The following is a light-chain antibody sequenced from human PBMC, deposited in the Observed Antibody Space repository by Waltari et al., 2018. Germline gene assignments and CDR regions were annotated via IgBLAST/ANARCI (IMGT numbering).Light chain of an antibody. CDR2: SNN. CDR3: AAWDDSLNGSVV. J-gene: IGLJ2*01. V-gene: IGLV1-44*01. CDR1: SSNIGGNT. Sequence: QSVLTQPPSASGTPGQRVTISCSGSSSNIGGNTVIWYQQLPGTAPKLPLYSNNQRPSGVPDRFSGSKSGTSASLAISGLQSEDEADYYCAAWDDSLNGSVVFGGGTKLTVL.